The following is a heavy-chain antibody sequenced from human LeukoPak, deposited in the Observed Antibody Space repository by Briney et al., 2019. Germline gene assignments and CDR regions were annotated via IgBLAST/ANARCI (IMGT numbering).Heavy chain of an antibody. CDR2: IIPIFGTA. V-gene: IGHV1-69*13. CDR1: GGTFIGYA. J-gene: IGHJ3*02. CDR3: ASPTMVRGVNDAFDI. D-gene: IGHD3-10*01. Sequence: GASVTVSCKASGGTFIGYAISWVRQAPGQGLEWMGAIIPIFGTANYAQKFQGRVTITADESTSTAYMELSSLRSEDTAVYYCASPTMVRGVNDAFDIWGQGTMVTVSS.